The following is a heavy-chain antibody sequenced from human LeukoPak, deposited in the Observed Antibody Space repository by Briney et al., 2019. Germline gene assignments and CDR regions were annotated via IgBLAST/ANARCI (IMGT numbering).Heavy chain of an antibody. CDR3: ARRGADDYGDYGFDY. Sequence: SETLSLTCTVSGGSISSYYWSWIRQPPGRGLEWIGYIFYRGSTNYNPSLKSRVTISIDTSKNQFSLKLSSVTAADTAVYYCARRGADDYGDYGFDYWGQGTLVTVSS. CDR1: GGSISSYY. D-gene: IGHD4-17*01. CDR2: IFYRGST. V-gene: IGHV4-59*08. J-gene: IGHJ4*02.